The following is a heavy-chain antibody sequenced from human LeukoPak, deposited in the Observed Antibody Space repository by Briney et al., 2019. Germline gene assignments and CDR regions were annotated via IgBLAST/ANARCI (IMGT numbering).Heavy chain of an antibody. CDR1: GFTFSSYS. J-gene: IGHJ6*03. Sequence: GGCLRLSCAASGFTFSSYSMTWVRQAPGKGLERVSNIKHEMSEKDYVDFMKRRFTISRDNAKNSLYLQMNNLRDEDTAVYYCARDRREVLGGYFCYYMDVWGKGTTVTVSS. CDR2: IKHEMSEK. CDR3: ARDRREVLGGYFCYYMDV. V-gene: IGHV3-7*01. D-gene: IGHD3-10*01.